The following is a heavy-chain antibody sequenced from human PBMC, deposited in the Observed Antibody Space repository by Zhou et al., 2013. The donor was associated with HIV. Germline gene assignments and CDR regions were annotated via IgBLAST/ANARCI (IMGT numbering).Heavy chain of an antibody. CDR3: ASYGPGYNWMYS. J-gene: IGHJ4*02. D-gene: IGHD1-20*01. CDR2: ISVQNGNT. CDR1: GYTFSSYG. Sequence: QGQLVQSGVEVKKPGASVKVSCKATGYTFSSYGISWVRQAPGQGPEWMGWISVQNGNTNYAQKFQGRVAMTTETSTSTAYMELRSLTSDDTAVYFCASYGPGYNWMYSWGQGTLVTVSS. V-gene: IGHV1-18*01.